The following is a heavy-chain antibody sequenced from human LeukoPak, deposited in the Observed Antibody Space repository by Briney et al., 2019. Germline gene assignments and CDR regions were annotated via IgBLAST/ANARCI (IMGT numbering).Heavy chain of an antibody. CDR2: IKQDGSEK. Sequence: GGSLRLSCAASGFTFSNYWMSWVRQAPGGGLEWVANIKQDGSEKFYVDSVKGRFTISRDNSKNTLYLQMNSLRAEDTAVYYCAKDAAIGSGGSYFYYYYYMDVWGKGTTVTVSS. V-gene: IGHV3-7*01. J-gene: IGHJ6*03. D-gene: IGHD1-26*01. CDR1: GFTFSNYW. CDR3: AKDAAIGSGGSYFYYYYYMDV.